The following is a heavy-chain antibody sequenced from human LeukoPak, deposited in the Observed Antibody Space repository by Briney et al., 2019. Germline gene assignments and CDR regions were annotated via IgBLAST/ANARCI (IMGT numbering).Heavy chain of an antibody. J-gene: IGHJ3*02. CDR2: INHSGST. CDR3: ALIPRGTMIVVVTQKRAFDI. D-gene: IGHD3-22*01. Sequence: SETLPLTCTVSGGSISPYYWSWIRQPPGKGLEWIGEINHSGSTNYNPSLKSRVTISVDTSKNQFSLKLSSVTAADTAVYYCALIPRGTMIVVVTQKRAFDIWGQGTMVTVSS. CDR1: GGSISPYY. V-gene: IGHV4-34*01.